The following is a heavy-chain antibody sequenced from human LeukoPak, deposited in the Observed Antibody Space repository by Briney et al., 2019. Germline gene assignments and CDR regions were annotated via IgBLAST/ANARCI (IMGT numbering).Heavy chain of an antibody. J-gene: IGHJ4*02. CDR2: IIPILGIA. D-gene: IGHD3-9*01. CDR1: GGTFSSYA. CDR3: ADDHAQSKILTGYYPE. V-gene: IGHV1-69*04. Sequence: ASVKVSCKASGGTFSSYAISWVRQAPGQGLEWMGRIIPILGIANYAQKFQGRVTITADKSTSTAYMELSSLRSEDTAVYYCADDHAQSKILTGYYPEWGQGTLVIVSS.